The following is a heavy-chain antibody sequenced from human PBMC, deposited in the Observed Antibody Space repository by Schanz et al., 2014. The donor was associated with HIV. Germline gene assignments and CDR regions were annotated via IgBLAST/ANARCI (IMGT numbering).Heavy chain of an antibody. V-gene: IGHV4-59*01. Sequence: QVQLQESGPGLVKPSETLSLTCTVSGDSISSSYWIWIRQPPGKGLEWIGYIYFSGSTYLNPSLKSRVTILVDTSKNQFSLKLSSVTAADTAVYYCARDQFRGAFDIWGQGTMVTVSS. J-gene: IGHJ3*02. CDR3: ARDQFRGAFDI. CDR1: GDSISSSY. CDR2: IYFSGST.